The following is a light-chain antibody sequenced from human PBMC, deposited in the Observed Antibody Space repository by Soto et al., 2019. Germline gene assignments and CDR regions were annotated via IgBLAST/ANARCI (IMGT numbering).Light chain of an antibody. CDR3: QSYDSGLNGFVI. V-gene: IGLV1-40*01. Sequence: QSVLTQPPSVSGAPGQRITISCSGSSSNIGTGFDVHWYQQLPGTAPKLLSYANTNRPSGVPDRFSGSKSGTSASLAITGLQAEDEADYYCQSYDSGLNGFVIFGGGTKLTVL. J-gene: IGLJ2*01. CDR2: ANT. CDR1: SSNIGTGFD.